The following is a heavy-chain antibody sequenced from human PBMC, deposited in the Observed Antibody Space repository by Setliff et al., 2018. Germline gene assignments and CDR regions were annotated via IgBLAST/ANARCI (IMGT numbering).Heavy chain of an antibody. Sequence: GGSLRLSCAASGLTFSTYWMSWVRQAPGKGLEWVSSISATGADNYIKYADSVKGRFTISRDNAKNTLYLQMNSLRAEDTAVYFCAREWQVGSGWVDTVDIWGQGTMVTVSS. V-gene: IGHV3-21*01. CDR3: AREWQVGSGWVDTVDI. CDR1: GLTFSTYW. D-gene: IGHD1-26*01. J-gene: IGHJ3*02. CDR2: ISATGADNYI.